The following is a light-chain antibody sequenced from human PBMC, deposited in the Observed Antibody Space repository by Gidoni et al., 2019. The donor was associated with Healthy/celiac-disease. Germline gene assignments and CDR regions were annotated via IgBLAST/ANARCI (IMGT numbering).Light chain of an antibody. J-gene: IGKJ2*01. CDR2: AAS. V-gene: IGKV1-9*01. CDR3: QQLNSYPRT. Sequence: IQLTQSPSSLSASVGDRVTITYRASQGISSYLAWYQQKPGKDPKLLIYAASTLQSGVPSRFSGSGSGTDFTLTISSLQPEDFATYYCQQLNSYPRTFGQGTKLEIK. CDR1: QGISSY.